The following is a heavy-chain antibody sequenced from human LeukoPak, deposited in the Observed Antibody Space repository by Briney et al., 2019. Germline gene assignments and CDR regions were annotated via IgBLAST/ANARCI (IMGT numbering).Heavy chain of an antibody. CDR1: GFTFSSYG. CDR2: IWYDGSNK. J-gene: IGHJ4*02. D-gene: IGHD6-19*01. Sequence: GRSLRLSCAASGFTFSSYGMHWVRQAPGKGLEWVAVIWYDGSNKYYADSVKGRFTISRDNSKNKLYLQMNSLRAEDTAVYYCARVVYSSGWYTPGDYWGQGTLVTVSS. CDR3: ARVVYSSGWYTPGDY. V-gene: IGHV3-33*01.